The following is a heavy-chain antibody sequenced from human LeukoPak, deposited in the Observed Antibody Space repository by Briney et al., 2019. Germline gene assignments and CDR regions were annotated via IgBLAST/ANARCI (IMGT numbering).Heavy chain of an antibody. CDR3: ARTSSEYSYGPHYFDY. CDR1: GGSFSGYY. D-gene: IGHD5-18*01. CDR2: INHSGST. Sequence: NPSETLSLTCAVYGGSFSGYYWSWIRQPPGKGLEWIGEINHSGSTNYNPSLKSRVTISVDTSKNQFSLKLSSVTAADTAVYYCARTSSEYSYGPHYFDYWGQGTLVTVSS. V-gene: IGHV4-34*01. J-gene: IGHJ4*02.